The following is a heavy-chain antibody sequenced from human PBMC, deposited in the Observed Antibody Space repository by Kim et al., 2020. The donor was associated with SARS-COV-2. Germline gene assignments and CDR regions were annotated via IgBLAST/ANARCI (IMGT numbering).Heavy chain of an antibody. V-gene: IGHV3-43*01. Sequence: GGSLRLSCAASGFTFDDYTMHWVRQAPGKGLEWVSLITWDGDTIYYADSVKGRFTMSRDNSKNSLYLQMNSLRIEDTAFYYCAKDKSFRGHYYDSSGWYPDYWGQGTLVTVSS. J-gene: IGHJ4*02. CDR3: AKDKSFRGHYYDSSGWYPDY. CDR2: ITWDGDTI. CDR1: GFTFDDYT. D-gene: IGHD3-22*01.